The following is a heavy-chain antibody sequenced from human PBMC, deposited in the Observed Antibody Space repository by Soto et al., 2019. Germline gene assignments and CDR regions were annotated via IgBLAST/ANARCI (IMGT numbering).Heavy chain of an antibody. Sequence: GSLRLSCAASGFTFSSYAMSWVRQAPGKGLECVSAISGTGGTTYYADSVKGRFTISRDNSRNTLHLQMNSLRAEDTAIYYCAKFFVETGGSSGWPWSFHFWGQGTLVTVSS. CDR3: AKFFVETGGSSGWPWSFHF. D-gene: IGHD6-25*01. CDR2: ISGTGGTT. J-gene: IGHJ4*02. V-gene: IGHV3-23*01. CDR1: GFTFSSYA.